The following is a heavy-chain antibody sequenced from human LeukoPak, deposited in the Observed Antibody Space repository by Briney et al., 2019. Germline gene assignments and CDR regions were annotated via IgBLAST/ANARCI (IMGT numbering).Heavy chain of an antibody. CDR1: GFTFSSSA. Sequence: GGSLRLSCAASGFTFSSSAMNWVRQAPGKGLEWASSINNVGSHIYYAGSVRGRFTISRDNAKNSLYLQMSSLRAEDTAVYYCTRGPPYCSGGSCYSFVDYWGQGTLVTVSS. D-gene: IGHD2-15*01. J-gene: IGHJ4*02. V-gene: IGHV3-21*01. CDR2: INNVGSHI. CDR3: TRGPPYCSGGSCYSFVDY.